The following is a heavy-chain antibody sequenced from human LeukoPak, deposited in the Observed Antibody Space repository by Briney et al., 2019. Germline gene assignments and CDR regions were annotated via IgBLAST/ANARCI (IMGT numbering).Heavy chain of an antibody. J-gene: IGHJ4*02. Sequence: GGSLRLSCAASGFTFSSYGMHWVRQAPGKGLEWVAVISYDGSNKYYADSVKGRFTNSRDNSKNTLYLQINSLRAEDTAVYYCAKDTSTPYDILTGYYFDYWGRGTLVTVSS. CDR3: AKDTSTPYDILTGYYFDY. D-gene: IGHD3-9*01. CDR2: ISYDGSNK. V-gene: IGHV3-30*18. CDR1: GFTFSSYG.